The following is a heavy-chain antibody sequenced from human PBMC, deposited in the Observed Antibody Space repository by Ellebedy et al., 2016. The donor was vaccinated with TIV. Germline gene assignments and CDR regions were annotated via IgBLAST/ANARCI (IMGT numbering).Heavy chain of an antibody. D-gene: IGHD6-25*01. CDR1: GDSIKSYC. J-gene: IGHJ6*02. Sequence: MPSETLSLTCTVSGDSIKSYCWSWVRQPAGKGLEWIGRICGSGSTNYNPSLKSRVTMSLDTSKNQFSLDLSSVTAADTAIYSCARGPYSSGGYTIDVWGQGTAVTVSS. CDR3: ARGPYSSGGYTIDV. CDR2: ICGSGST. V-gene: IGHV4-4*07.